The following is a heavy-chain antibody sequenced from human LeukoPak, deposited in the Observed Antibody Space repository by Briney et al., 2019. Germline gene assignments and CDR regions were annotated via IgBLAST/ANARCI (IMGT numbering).Heavy chain of an antibody. J-gene: IGHJ4*02. CDR1: GFTFDDYA. CDR2: ISWNSGSI. D-gene: IGHD3-22*01. V-gene: IGHV3-9*01. Sequence: GGSLRLSCAASGFTFDDYAMHWVRQAPGKGLEWVSGISWNSGSIGYADSVKGRFTVSRDNAKNSLYLQMNSLRAEDTALYYCAKDINYDSSGSPFDYWGQGSLVTISS. CDR3: AKDINYDSSGSPFDY.